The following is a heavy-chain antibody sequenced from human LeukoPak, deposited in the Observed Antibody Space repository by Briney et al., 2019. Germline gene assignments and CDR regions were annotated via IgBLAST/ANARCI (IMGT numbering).Heavy chain of an antibody. CDR2: IYYSGST. D-gene: IGHD2-15*01. CDR1: GGSISSGVYS. CDR3: ARARLKGHCSGGSCYGVFDY. Sequence: SETLSLTCTVSGGSISSGVYSWSWIRQHPGKGLEWIGYIYYSGSTYYNPSLKSRVAISVDTSKNQFSLKLSSVTAADTAVYYCARARLKGHCSGGSCYGVFDYWGQGTLVTVSS. V-gene: IGHV4-31*03. J-gene: IGHJ4*02.